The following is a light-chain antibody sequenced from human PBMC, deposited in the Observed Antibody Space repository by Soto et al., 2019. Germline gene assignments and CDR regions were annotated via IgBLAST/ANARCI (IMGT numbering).Light chain of an antibody. CDR2: GVS. V-gene: IGKV3-20*01. Sequence: EIVLTQSPGSLSLSPGQRATLSCRASQSVDTTFFAWYQKKPGQAPRLLIYGVSKRATGIPDRVSGSGSGTHFTLIITRLEPEDFAVYYCQQYISSLTFGQGTNVEIK. CDR3: QQYISSLT. CDR1: QSVDTTF. J-gene: IGKJ1*01.